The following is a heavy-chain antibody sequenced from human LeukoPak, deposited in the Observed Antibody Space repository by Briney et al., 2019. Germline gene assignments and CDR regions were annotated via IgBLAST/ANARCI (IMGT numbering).Heavy chain of an antibody. V-gene: IGHV3-23*01. CDR1: GFTFSSYA. J-gene: IGHJ4*02. CDR2: ISGSGDST. Sequence: PGGSLRLSCAASGFTFSSYAMTWVRQAPGKGLEWVSAISGSGDSTYYADSVKGRFTISRDNSKNTLYLQMNSLRAEDTAVYYCARVRKDSCYFFDYWGQGTLVTVSS. CDR3: ARVRKDSCYFFDY. D-gene: IGHD2-15*01.